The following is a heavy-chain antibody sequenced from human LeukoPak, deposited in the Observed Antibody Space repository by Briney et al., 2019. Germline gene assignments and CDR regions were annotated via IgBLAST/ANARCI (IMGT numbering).Heavy chain of an antibody. CDR3: ARVGSGWPGRGFDI. Sequence: PGGSLRLSCAASGFTFSNYWMSWVRQAPGKGLEWVANIKQDGSEKYYVDSVKGRFTISRDNAKNSLYLQMNSLRAEDTAVYYCARVGSGWPGRGFDIWGQGTMVTVSS. J-gene: IGHJ3*02. CDR2: IKQDGSEK. V-gene: IGHV3-7*01. D-gene: IGHD6-19*01. CDR1: GFTFSNYW.